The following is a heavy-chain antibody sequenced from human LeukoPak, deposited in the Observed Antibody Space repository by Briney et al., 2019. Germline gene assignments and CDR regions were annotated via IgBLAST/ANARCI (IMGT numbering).Heavy chain of an antibody. CDR1: GFTFSDAW. Sequence: GSLRLSCAASGFTFSDAWMNWVRQPPGKGLEWIGEINHSGSTNYNPSLKSRVTISVDTSKNQFSLKLSSVTAADTAVYYCARFFHRPGNGGVDSPFDYWGQGTLVTVSS. J-gene: IGHJ4*02. D-gene: IGHD5-12*01. CDR2: INHSGST. V-gene: IGHV4-34*01. CDR3: ARFFHRPGNGGVDSPFDY.